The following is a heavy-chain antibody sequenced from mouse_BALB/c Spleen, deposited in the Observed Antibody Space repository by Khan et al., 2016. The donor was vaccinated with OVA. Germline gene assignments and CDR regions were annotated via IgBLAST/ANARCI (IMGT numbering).Heavy chain of an antibody. D-gene: IGHD1-1*01. CDR3: ARRGLRWDFDY. CDR2: INLSYGYT. Sequence: QVQLQQSGAELAKPGASVKMSCKVSGYTFINYWIFWVKQRPGQGLEWIGFINLSYGYTETNKNLKDNATLTADKSSSTAYMQLISLTSEDSAVYYCARRGLRWDFDYWGPGTTLTVSS. J-gene: IGHJ2*01. V-gene: IGHV1-7*01. CDR1: GYTFINYW.